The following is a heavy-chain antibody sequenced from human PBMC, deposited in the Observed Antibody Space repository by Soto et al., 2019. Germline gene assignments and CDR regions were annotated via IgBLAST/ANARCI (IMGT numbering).Heavy chain of an antibody. J-gene: IGHJ6*02. D-gene: IGHD3-3*01. CDR1: GGTFSSYA. CDR3: ARSAPSYDFWKAYYYYYGMDV. V-gene: IGHV1-69*06. CDR2: IIPIFGTA. Sequence: GASVKVSCKASGGTFSSYAISWVLQAPGQGLEWMGGIIPIFGTANYAQKFQGRVTITADKSTSTAYMELSSLRSEDTAVYYCARSAPSYDFWKAYYYYYGMDVWGQGXTVTVYS.